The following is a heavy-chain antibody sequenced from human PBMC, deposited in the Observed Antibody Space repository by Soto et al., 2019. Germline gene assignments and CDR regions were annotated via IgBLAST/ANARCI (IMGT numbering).Heavy chain of an antibody. V-gene: IGHV3-23*01. Sequence: PGGSLRLSCAASGFTFSSYAMSWVRQAPGKGLEWVSAISGSGGSTYYADSVKGRSTISRDNSKNTLYLQMNSLRAEDTAVYYCAKRLTSHDYLGLPDYWGQGTLVTVSS. J-gene: IGHJ4*02. D-gene: IGHD4-17*01. CDR2: ISGSGGST. CDR1: GFTFSSYA. CDR3: AKRLTSHDYLGLPDY.